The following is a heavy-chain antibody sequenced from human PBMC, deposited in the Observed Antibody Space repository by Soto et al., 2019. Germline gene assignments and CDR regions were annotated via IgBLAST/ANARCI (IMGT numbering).Heavy chain of an antibody. D-gene: IGHD3-22*01. CDR3: ARNSSDSSGLVP. CDR2: INAGNGNT. J-gene: IGHJ4*02. V-gene: IGHV1-3*01. Sequence: ASVKVSCKASGYTFTSYAMHWVRQAPGQRLEWMGWINAGNGNTKYSQKFQGRVTITRDTSASTAYMELSSLRSEDTAVYYCARNSSDSSGLVPWGQGTLVTVSS. CDR1: GYTFTSYA.